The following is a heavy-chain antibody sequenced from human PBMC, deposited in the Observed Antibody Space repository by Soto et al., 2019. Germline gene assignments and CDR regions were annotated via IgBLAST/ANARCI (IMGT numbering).Heavy chain of an antibody. CDR1: GFTVSSNY. V-gene: IGHV3-66*01. CDR3: ARDSMHSGYDTYYYYGMDV. Sequence: EVQLVESGGGLVQPGGSLRLSCAASGFTVSSNYMSWVRQAPGKGLEWVSVIYSGGSTYYADSVKGRFTISRDNSKNTLYLQMNSLRAEDTAVYYCARDSMHSGYDTYYYYGMDVWGQGTTVTVSS. D-gene: IGHD5-12*01. J-gene: IGHJ6*02. CDR2: IYSGGST.